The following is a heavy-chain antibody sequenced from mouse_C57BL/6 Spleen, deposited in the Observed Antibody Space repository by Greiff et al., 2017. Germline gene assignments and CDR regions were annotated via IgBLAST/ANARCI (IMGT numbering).Heavy chain of an antibody. CDR3: ARDSQFITTVVAAYYYAMEY. CDR2: ISSGSSTI. Sequence: EVMLVESGGGLVKPGGSLKLSCAASGFTFSDYGMHWVRQAPEKGLEWVAYISSGSSTIYYADTVKGRFTISRDNAKNTMFLQMPRLRSEDTAMYYCARDSQFITTVVAAYYYAMEYWGQGTSVTGSS. V-gene: IGHV5-17*01. J-gene: IGHJ4*01. D-gene: IGHD1-1*01. CDR1: GFTFSDYG.